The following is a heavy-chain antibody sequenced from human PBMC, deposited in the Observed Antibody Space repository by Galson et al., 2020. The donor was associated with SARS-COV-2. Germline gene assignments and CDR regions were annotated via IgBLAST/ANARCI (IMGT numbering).Heavy chain of an antibody. J-gene: IGHJ6*02. CDR1: GYTLTELS. CDR3: ATGESLSGWYGFSNYYYYYGMDV. CDR2: FDPEDGET. D-gene: IGHD6-19*01. Sequence: ASVKVSCKVSGYTLTELSMHWVRQAPGKGPERMGGFDPEDGETIYDQKFQGRVTMTEDTSTDTAYMELSSLRSEDTAVYYCATGESLSGWYGFSNYYYYYGMDVWGQGSTVTVSS. V-gene: IGHV1-24*01.